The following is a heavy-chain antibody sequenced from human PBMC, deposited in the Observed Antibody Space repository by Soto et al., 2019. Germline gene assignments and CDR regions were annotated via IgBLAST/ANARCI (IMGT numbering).Heavy chain of an antibody. J-gene: IGHJ6*02. CDR2: ITYRGAT. Sequence: SETLSLTCTVSGGSINSGDSYWNWIRQQPGEGLQWIGYITYRGATYSIPSLRSRVTMSVDTSKNQFSLKLRSVIVADTAVYHCARFVRSCSATTCSTRADVWGQGITVTVSS. V-gene: IGHV4-30-4*02. CDR1: GGSINSGDSY. D-gene: IGHD2-2*01. CDR3: ARFVRSCSATTCSTRADV.